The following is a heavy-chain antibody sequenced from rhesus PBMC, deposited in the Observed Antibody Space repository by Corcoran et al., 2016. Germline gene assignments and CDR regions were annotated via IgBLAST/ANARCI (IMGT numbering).Heavy chain of an antibody. J-gene: IGHJ4*01. CDR3: TREMVGYGGFDY. CDR1: GSTCGDHD. V-gene: IGHV3-183*01. Sequence: EVQLVESGGGLGQLGGSVRFSCAASGSTCGDHDMHWVRQAPGKGLEGVAAIRGSRDYRWYADSVKGRFTISRGNAKNSLSLQMTSLRVEDRAVYFCTREMVGYGGFDYWGQGALVTVSS. CDR2: IRGSRDYR. D-gene: IGHD6-37*01.